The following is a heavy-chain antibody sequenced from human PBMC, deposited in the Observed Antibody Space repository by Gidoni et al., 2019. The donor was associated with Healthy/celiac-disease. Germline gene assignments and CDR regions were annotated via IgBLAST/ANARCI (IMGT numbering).Heavy chain of an antibody. CDR2: ISSSSSYI. V-gene: IGHV3-21*01. D-gene: IGHD4-17*01. CDR3: ARGGGYYGDSGNYFDY. Sequence: EVQLVESGGGLVKPGGSLRLSRAASGFTFSSYSMNWVRQAPGKGLEWVSSISSSSSYIYYADSVKGRFTISRDNAKNSLYLQMNSLRAEDTAVYYCARGGGYYGDSGNYFDYWGQGTLVTVSS. CDR1: GFTFSSYS. J-gene: IGHJ4*02.